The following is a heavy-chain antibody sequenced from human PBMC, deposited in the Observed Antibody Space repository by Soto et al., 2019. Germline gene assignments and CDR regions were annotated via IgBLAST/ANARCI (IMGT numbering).Heavy chain of an antibody. CDR3: ATSFLYCSSTSCYVAAPHYYYGMDV. D-gene: IGHD2-2*01. J-gene: IGHJ6*02. V-gene: IGHV1-69*13. Sequence: SVKVSCKASGGTFSSYAISWVRQAPGQGLEWMGGIIPIFGTANYAQKFQGRVTITADESTSTAYMELSSLRSEDTAVYYCATSFLYCSSTSCYVAAPHYYYGMDVWGQGTTVTVSS. CDR2: IIPIFGTA. CDR1: GGTFSSYA.